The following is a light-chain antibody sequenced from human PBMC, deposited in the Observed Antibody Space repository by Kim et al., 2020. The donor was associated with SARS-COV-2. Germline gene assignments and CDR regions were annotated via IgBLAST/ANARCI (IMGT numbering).Light chain of an antibody. CDR1: SSNIGANND. J-gene: IGLJ2*01. Sequence: VTTSCTGSSSNIGANNDVHWYHQLPGTAPKLLIYGDINRPSGVPDRFSGSKSGTSASLAITGLQADDEADYYCQSYDSSLSGSIFGGGTQLTVL. CDR2: GDI. CDR3: QSYDSSLSGSI. V-gene: IGLV1-40*01.